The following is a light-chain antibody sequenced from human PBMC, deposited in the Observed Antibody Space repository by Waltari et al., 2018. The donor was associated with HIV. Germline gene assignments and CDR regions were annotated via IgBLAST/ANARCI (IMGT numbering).Light chain of an antibody. V-gene: IGKV3-15*01. Sequence: ELVLTQSPATLFVSPGERATLLCRASQSVGSNLAWYQQKRGQAPRLLIYGASTRATGIPARFSGSGSGTEFTLTISSLQSEDFEVYFCQQYNKWPPGYTCGQGTKLEIK. CDR1: QSVGSN. J-gene: IGKJ2*01. CDR2: GAS. CDR3: QQYNKWPPGYT.